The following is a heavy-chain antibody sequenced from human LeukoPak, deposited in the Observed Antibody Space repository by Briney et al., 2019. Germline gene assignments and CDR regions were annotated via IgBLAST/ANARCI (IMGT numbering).Heavy chain of an antibody. CDR3: ARDSSSSSPYGMDV. CDR2: INPNSGGT. D-gene: IGHD6-13*01. Sequence: ASVKVSCKASGYTFTGYYMHWVRQAPGQGHEWMGWINPNSGGTNYAQKFQGRVTMTRDTSISTAYMELSRLRSDDTAVYYCARDSSSSSPYGMDVWGQGTTVTVSS. CDR1: GYTFTGYY. V-gene: IGHV1-2*02. J-gene: IGHJ6*02.